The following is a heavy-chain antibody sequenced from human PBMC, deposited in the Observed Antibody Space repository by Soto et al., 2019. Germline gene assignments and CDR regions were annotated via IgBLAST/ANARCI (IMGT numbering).Heavy chain of an antibody. CDR2: IYPGDSDT. V-gene: IGHV5-51*01. CDR3: VRRRGSYSYYYGMDV. D-gene: IGHD3-10*01. CDR1: GYSFTSYW. J-gene: IGHJ6*02. Sequence: PGESLKISCQGSGYSFTSYWIGWVRQMPGKGLEWMGIIYPGDSDTRYNPSFQGQVTISADKSTSTAYLQWSSLKASDTAMYYCVRRRGSYSYYYGMDVWGQGTTVTVSS.